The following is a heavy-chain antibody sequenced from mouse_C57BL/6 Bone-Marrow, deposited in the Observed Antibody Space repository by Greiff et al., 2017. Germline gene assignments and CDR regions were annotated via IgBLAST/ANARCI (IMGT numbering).Heavy chain of an antibody. D-gene: IGHD2-4*01. CDR1: GYTFTSYW. J-gene: IGHJ3*01. CDR2: IDPSDSET. Sequence: QVQLQQPGAELVRPGSSVKLSCKASGYTFTSYWMHWVKQRPIQGLEWIGNIDPSDSETHYNQKFKDKATLTVDKSSSTAYMQLSSLTSEASAVYDCARDDDGPGAYWGQGTLVTVSA. V-gene: IGHV1-52*01. CDR3: ARDDDGPGAY.